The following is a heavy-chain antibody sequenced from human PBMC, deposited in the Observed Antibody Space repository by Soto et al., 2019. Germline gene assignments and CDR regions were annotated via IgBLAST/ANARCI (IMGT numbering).Heavy chain of an antibody. CDR3: AKDLGYGYGPLSDAFDI. CDR1: GFTFSSYA. D-gene: IGHD5-18*01. Sequence: EVQLLESGGGLVQPGGALRLSCAASGFTFSSYAMSWVRQAPGKGLEWVSAISGSGGSTYYADSVKGRFTISRDNSKNTLYLQMNSLRAEDTAVYYCAKDLGYGYGPLSDAFDIWGQGTMVTVSS. V-gene: IGHV3-23*01. J-gene: IGHJ3*02. CDR2: ISGSGGST.